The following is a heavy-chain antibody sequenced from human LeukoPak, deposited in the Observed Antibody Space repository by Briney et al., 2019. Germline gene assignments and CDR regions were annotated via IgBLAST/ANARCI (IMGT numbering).Heavy chain of an antibody. CDR1: EFTFSSYS. CDR3: ARGHSWNSYYYYYMDV. Sequence: GGSLRLSCAASEFTFSSYSMNWVRQAPGEGLEWVSYISSDGSTIYYADSVKGRLTISRDNAKHSLYLQMNCLRAEDTAVYYCARGHSWNSYYYYYMDVWGKGTTVTVSS. J-gene: IGHJ6*03. V-gene: IGHV3-48*04. CDR2: ISSDGSTI. D-gene: IGHD1-7*01.